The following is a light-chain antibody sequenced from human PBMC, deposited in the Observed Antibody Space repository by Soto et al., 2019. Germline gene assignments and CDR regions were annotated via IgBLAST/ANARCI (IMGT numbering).Light chain of an antibody. CDR2: NTN. CDR3: VLYMGNGIWM. V-gene: IGLV8-61*01. J-gene: IGLJ3*02. Sequence: QTVVTQEPSFSVSPGGTVTLTCGLSSGSGSTNYYPSWYQQTPGQAPRTLIYNTNTRSSGVPDRSSGSILGNKAALTITGAQAEYESDYYCVLYMGNGIWMFGGGTKLTVL. CDR1: SGSGSTNYY.